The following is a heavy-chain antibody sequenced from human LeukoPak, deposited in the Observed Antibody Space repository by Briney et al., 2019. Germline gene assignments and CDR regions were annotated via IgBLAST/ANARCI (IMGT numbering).Heavy chain of an antibody. CDR3: AKCRASYWSAYYS. Sequence: GGALRLSCAASGFTFSSSAMSWVRQDAGKRLEWVSSISGSGDNTYYADSVKGRFTFSRDNSKNTMYLQMNNLRAEDTAIYYCAKCRASYWSAYYSWGQGTLVTVSS. D-gene: IGHD3-3*01. CDR2: ISGSGDNT. CDR1: GFTFSSSA. J-gene: IGHJ4*02. V-gene: IGHV3-23*01.